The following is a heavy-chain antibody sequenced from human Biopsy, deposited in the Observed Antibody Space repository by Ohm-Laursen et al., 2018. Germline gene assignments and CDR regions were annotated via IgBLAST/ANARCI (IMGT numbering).Heavy chain of an antibody. Sequence: GSLRLSCAASGFTFSSYAMTWFRQTPGKGLEWVSTISSSSDNIYYVDSVKGRFTISRDNAKNSLYLQMNSLRAEDTAFYYCARSRGSSGIATIYYYGMDVWGQGTTVTVSS. CDR1: GFTFSSYA. CDR2: ISSSSDNI. D-gene: IGHD3-10*01. CDR3: ARSRGSSGIATIYYYGMDV. V-gene: IGHV3-21*01. J-gene: IGHJ6*02.